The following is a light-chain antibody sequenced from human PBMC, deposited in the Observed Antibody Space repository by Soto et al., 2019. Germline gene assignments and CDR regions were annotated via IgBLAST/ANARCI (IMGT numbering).Light chain of an antibody. CDR2: AAS. V-gene: IGKV1-17*01. J-gene: IGKJ1*01. CDR1: QDIRSA. Sequence: DMQLTESPSSLSASVGYSLTITCRASQDIRSALGWYQQKPGKVPKLLIYAASTLQSGVPSRFSGSRSGTEFTLTISSLQSEDFAVYYCQQYNIWPQTFGQGTKVDIK. CDR3: QQYNIWPQT.